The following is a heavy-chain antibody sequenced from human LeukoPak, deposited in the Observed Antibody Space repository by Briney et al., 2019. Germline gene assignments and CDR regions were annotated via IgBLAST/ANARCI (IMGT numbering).Heavy chain of an antibody. J-gene: IGHJ6*03. CDR1: GYTFTGYY. CDR3: ARSKWEPSYYYYYYYMDV. D-gene: IGHD1-26*01. CDR2: INPNSGGT. Sequence: ASVKVSCMASGYTFTGYYMHWVRQAPGQGLEWMGWINPNSGGTNYAQKFQGRVTMTRDTSISTAYMELSRLRSDDTAVYYCARSKWEPSYYYYYYYMDVWGKGTTVTVSS. V-gene: IGHV1-2*02.